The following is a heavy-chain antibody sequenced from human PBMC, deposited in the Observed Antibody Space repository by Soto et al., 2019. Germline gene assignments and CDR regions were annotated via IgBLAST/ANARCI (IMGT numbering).Heavy chain of an antibody. CDR2: IIPIFGTA. J-gene: IGHJ6*02. CDR3: AREGGYSYGDYYYYGMDV. D-gene: IGHD5-18*01. CDR1: GYTFTGYY. V-gene: IGHV1-69*06. Sequence: SVKVSCKASGYTFTGYYMHWVRQAPGQGLEWMGGIIPIFGTANYAQKFQGRVTITADKSTSTAYMELSSLRSEDTAVYYCAREGGYSYGDYYYYGMDVWSQGTTVTVSS.